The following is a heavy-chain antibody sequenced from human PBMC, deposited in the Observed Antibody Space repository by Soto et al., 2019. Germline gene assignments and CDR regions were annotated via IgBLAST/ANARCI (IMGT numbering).Heavy chain of an antibody. CDR2: INAGNGNT. J-gene: IGHJ4*02. Sequence: PSVKVSCKASGYTFSSYAMHWVRQAPGQRLEWMGWINAGNGNTKYSQKFQGRVTITRDTSASTAYMELSSLRSEDTAVYYCARTFDFWSGYRYWGQGTLVTVSS. CDR1: GYTFSSYA. D-gene: IGHD3-3*01. V-gene: IGHV1-3*01. CDR3: ARTFDFWSGYRY.